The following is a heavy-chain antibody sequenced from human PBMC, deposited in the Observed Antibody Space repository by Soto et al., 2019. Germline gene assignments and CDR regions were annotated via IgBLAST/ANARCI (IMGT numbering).Heavy chain of an antibody. CDR1: GGTFSSYA. D-gene: IGHD3-22*01. V-gene: IGHV1-69*06. CDR2: IIPIFGTA. Sequence: SVKVSCKASGGTFSSYAISWVRQAPGQGLEWMGGIIPIFGTANYAQKFQGRVTITADKSTSTAYMELSSLRSEDTAVYYCARDRRYYDSSGYWFNPWGQGTLVTVSS. J-gene: IGHJ5*02. CDR3: ARDRRYYDSSGYWFNP.